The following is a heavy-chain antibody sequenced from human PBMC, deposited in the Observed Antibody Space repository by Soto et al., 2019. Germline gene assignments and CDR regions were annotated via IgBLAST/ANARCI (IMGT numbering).Heavy chain of an antibody. CDR1: GYTFTGYY. D-gene: IGHD2-15*01. J-gene: IGHJ3*02. CDR2: INPNSGGT. V-gene: IGHV1-2*04. Sequence: ASVKVSCKASGYTFTGYYMHWVRQAPGQGLEWMGWINPNSGGTNYAQKFQGWVTMTRDTSISTAYMELSRLRSDDTAVYYCARAKILGYCSGGSCYAGAHAFDIWGQGTMVNVSS. CDR3: ARAKILGYCSGGSCYAGAHAFDI.